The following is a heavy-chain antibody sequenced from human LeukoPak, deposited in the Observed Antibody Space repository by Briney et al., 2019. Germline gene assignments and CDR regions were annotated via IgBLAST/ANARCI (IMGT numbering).Heavy chain of an antibody. D-gene: IGHD5-12*01. CDR2: MNPNSGNT. Sequence: GASVKVSCKASGYTFTSYEINWVRQATGQGLEWMGWMNPNSGNTGYAQKFQGRVTMTRNTSISTAYMELSSLRSEDTAVYYCARGKRGYDLGYYYYGMDVWGQGTTVTVSS. V-gene: IGHV1-8*01. J-gene: IGHJ6*02. CDR3: ARGKRGYDLGYYYYGMDV. CDR1: GYTFTSYE.